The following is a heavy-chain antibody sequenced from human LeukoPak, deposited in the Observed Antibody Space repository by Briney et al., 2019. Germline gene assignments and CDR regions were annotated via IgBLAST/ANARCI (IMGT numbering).Heavy chain of an antibody. D-gene: IGHD3-10*01. Sequence: GESLKISCKGSGYSFPSYWIGWVRQVPGKGLEWMGIIYPSDSDTRYSPSFQGQVTISADKSINTAYLQWSSLKVSDTAMYYCASPIGGHGMDVWGQGTTVTVSS. CDR3: ASPIGGHGMDV. CDR2: IYPSDSDT. J-gene: IGHJ6*02. CDR1: GYSFPSYW. V-gene: IGHV5-51*01.